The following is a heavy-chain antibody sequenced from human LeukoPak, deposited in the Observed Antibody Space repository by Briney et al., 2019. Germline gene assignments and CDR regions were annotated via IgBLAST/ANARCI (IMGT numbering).Heavy chain of an antibody. CDR3: ARGRRGDRLEAYFDY. J-gene: IGHJ4*02. Sequence: SVKVSCKASGGTFSSYAISWVRQAPGQGLEWMGGIIPIFGTATYAQKFQGRVTITTDESTSTAYMELSSLRSEDTAVYYCARGRRGDRLEAYFDYWGQGTLVTVSS. D-gene: IGHD3-3*01. CDR1: GGTFSSYA. V-gene: IGHV1-69*05. CDR2: IIPIFGTA.